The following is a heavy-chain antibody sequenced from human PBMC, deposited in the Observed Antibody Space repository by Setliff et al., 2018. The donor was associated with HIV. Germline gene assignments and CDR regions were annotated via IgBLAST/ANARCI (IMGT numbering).Heavy chain of an antibody. Sequence: PGESLKISCAASGFTFDDYAMHWVRQVPGKGLEWVANIKQDGSEKFYVDSVKGRFTISRDNAKNSLYLQMNSLRAEDTAVYYCARDPYPYFDYGDWYFDLWGRGTLVTVSS. CDR3: ARDPYPYFDYGDWYFDL. V-gene: IGHV3-7*01. CDR1: GFTFDDYA. J-gene: IGHJ2*01. CDR2: IKQDGSEK. D-gene: IGHD4-17*01.